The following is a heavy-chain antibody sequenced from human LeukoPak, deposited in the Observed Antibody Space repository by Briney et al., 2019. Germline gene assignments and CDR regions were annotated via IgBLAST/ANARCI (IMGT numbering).Heavy chain of an antibody. CDR1: GLSFRGYG. J-gene: IGHJ4*02. Sequence: GGSLRLSCAASGLSFRGYGMHWVRQAPGKGLEWVAFIGYDGNNKYYADSVKGRFTISRDNSKNTLYVQVNSLRAEDKAVYYRAKLHTGTTPGAIDYWGQGTLVTVSS. V-gene: IGHV3-30*02. D-gene: IGHD1-7*01. CDR2: IGYDGNNK. CDR3: AKLHTGTTPGAIDY.